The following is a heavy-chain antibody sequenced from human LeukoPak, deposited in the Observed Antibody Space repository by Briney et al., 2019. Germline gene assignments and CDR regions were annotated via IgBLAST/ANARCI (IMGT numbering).Heavy chain of an antibody. CDR2: INPNSGGT. D-gene: IGHD3-10*01. Sequence: ASVKVSCKASGYTFTGYYMHWVRQAPGQGLEWMGWINPNSGGTNCAQKFQGRVTMTRDTSISTAYMELSRLRSDDTAVYYCARVGEGSGSPCGWGQGTLVTVSS. V-gene: IGHV1-2*02. CDR3: ARVGEGSGSPCG. CDR1: GYTFTGYY. J-gene: IGHJ4*02.